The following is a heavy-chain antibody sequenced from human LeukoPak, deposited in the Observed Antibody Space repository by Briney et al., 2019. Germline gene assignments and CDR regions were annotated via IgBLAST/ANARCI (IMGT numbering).Heavy chain of an antibody. CDR3: ARDRRVAEPSLYSYGPEYYYYYYMDV. V-gene: IGHV3-21*01. CDR2: ISSSSSYI. Sequence: GGSLRLSCAASGFTFSSYSMNWVRQAPGKGLEWGSSISSSSSYIYYADSVKGRFTISRDNAKNSLYLQMNSLRAEDTAVYYCARDRRVAEPSLYSYGPEYYYYYYMDVWGKGTTVTVSS. D-gene: IGHD5-18*01. CDR1: GFTFSSYS. J-gene: IGHJ6*03.